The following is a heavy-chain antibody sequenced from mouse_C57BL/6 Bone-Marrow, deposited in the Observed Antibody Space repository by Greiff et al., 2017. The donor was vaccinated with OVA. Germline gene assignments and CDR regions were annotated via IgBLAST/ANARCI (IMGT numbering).Heavy chain of an antibody. V-gene: IGHV1-63*01. Sequence: VKLMESGAELVRPGTSVKMSCKASGYTFTNYWIGWAKQRPGHGLEWIGDIYPGGGYTNYNEKFKGKATLTADKSSSTAYMQFSSLASEDSAIYYCAIGNWAFDYWGQGTTLTVSS. CDR1: GYTFTNYW. CDR3: AIGNWAFDY. J-gene: IGHJ2*01. D-gene: IGHD4-1*01. CDR2: IYPGGGYT.